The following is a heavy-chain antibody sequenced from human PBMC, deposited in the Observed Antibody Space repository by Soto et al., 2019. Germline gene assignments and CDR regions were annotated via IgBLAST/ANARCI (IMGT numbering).Heavy chain of an antibody. CDR2: ISSCGGST. V-gene: IGHV3-23*01. CDR1: GFNFKKFA. CDR3: AKADGEQWLIPHLDN. J-gene: IGHJ4*02. D-gene: IGHD6-19*01. Sequence: EVQLLESGGGVVQPGGSLRLSCEASGFNFKKFAMGWVRQAPGEGLEWVSGISSCGGSTSYADSVKGRFTLARDVSKNTLSLPLNSLRLPDTARYFCAKADGEQWLIPHLDNWGQGTLVTVS.